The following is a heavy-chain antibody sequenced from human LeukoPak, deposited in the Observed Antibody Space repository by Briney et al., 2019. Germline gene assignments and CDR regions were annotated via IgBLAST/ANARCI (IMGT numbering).Heavy chain of an antibody. CDR1: GYTFTGYY. CDR3: ARDVQLERLVDY. CDR2: INPNSGGT. J-gene: IGHJ4*02. Sequence: ASVKVSCKASGYTFTGYYMHWVRQAPGQGLEWMGWINPNSGGTNYAQKLQGRVTMTTDTSTSTAYMELRSLRSDDTAVYYCARDVQLERLVDYWGQGTLVTVSS. D-gene: IGHD1-1*01. V-gene: IGHV1-2*02.